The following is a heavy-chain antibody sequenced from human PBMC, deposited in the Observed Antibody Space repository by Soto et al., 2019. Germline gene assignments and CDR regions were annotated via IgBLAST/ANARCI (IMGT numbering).Heavy chain of an antibody. Sequence: QVQLQQWGAGLLKPSETLSLTCAVYGGSFSGYYWSWIRQPPGKGLEWMGEINHSGSTNYHPSLKSRVTISVDTSKNQSSLKLSSVTVADTAVYYCARGPIVATNSAEKDAFDIWGQGTMVTVSS. CDR3: ARGPIVATNSAEKDAFDI. CDR1: GGSFSGYY. D-gene: IGHD5-12*01. V-gene: IGHV4-34*01. J-gene: IGHJ3*02. CDR2: INHSGST.